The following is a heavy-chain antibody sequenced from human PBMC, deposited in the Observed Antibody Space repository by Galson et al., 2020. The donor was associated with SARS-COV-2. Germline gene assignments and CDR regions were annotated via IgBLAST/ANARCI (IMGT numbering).Heavy chain of an antibody. J-gene: IGHJ5*02. CDR1: GGSISNYY. V-gene: IGHV4-59*08. D-gene: IGHD3-22*01. CDR3: TRHPNYYDTSGDSWFDP. CDR2: IFYIGRT. Sequence: ETSETLSLTCTVSGGSISNYYWSWIRQPPGKGLEWIGYIFYIGRTNYNPSLKSRVTISVDTSKNQFSLKLSSVTAADTAVYYCTRHPNYYDTSGDSWFDPWGQGTLVIVSS.